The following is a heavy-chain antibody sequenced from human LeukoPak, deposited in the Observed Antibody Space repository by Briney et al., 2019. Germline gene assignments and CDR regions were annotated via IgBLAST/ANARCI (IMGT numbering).Heavy chain of an antibody. J-gene: IGHJ4*02. CDR2: IYTSGST. CDR3: ARDRYYYGSGSYQIFDY. V-gene: IGHV4-61*02. D-gene: IGHD3-10*01. Sequence: SETLSLTCTVSGGSISSGSYYWSWIRQPAGKGLEWIGRIYTSGSTNYNPSLKSRVTISVDTSKNQFSLKLSSVTAADTAVYYCARDRYYYGSGSYQIFDYWGQGTLVTVSS. CDR1: GGSISSGSYY.